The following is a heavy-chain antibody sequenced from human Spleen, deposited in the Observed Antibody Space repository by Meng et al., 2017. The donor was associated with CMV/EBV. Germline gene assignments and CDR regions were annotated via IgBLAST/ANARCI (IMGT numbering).Heavy chain of an antibody. V-gene: IGHV4-39*07. J-gene: IGHJ5*01. CDR2: IYYSGST. D-gene: IGHD1-1*01. CDR1: GGSISSGNYY. Sequence: SETLSLTCSVYGGSISSGNYYWGWLRQPPGKGLEWIGSIYYSGSTYYNPSLKSRVTISVGVSKIQFSLKLSSVTAADTAVYYCARDYSGTEGDNWFYSWGLGTLVTVSS. CDR3: ARDYSGTEGDNWFYS.